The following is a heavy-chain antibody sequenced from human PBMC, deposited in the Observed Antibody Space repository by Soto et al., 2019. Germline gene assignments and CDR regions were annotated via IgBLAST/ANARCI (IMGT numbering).Heavy chain of an antibody. CDR3: AKRATGTYSDY. CDR1: GFAYSDYP. J-gene: IGHJ4*02. V-gene: IGHV3-23*01. CDR2: ISGSGGST. Sequence: GGSLRLSFADAGFAYSDYPMNCVHQAPGKGLEWVSVISGSGGSTYYADSVKGRFTISRDNSKNTLYLQMNSLRAEDTAVYYCAKRATGTYSDYWCQGTLVTVPA. D-gene: IGHD1-1*01.